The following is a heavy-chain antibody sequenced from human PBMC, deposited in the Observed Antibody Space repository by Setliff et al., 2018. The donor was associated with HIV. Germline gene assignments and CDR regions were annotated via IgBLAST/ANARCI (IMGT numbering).Heavy chain of an antibody. CDR3: ARDYRGGSYHPYYYYYYMDV. D-gene: IGHD1-26*01. Sequence: SETLSLTCTVSGGSISTYYWSWIRQPPGKGLECIGFIYESGISTYNPSLLSRVTISLDTSKNQFSLKLSSVTAADTAVYYCARDYRGGSYHPYYYYYYMDVWGKGTTVTVSS. CDR1: GGSISTYY. CDR2: IYESGIS. V-gene: IGHV4-59*01. J-gene: IGHJ6*03.